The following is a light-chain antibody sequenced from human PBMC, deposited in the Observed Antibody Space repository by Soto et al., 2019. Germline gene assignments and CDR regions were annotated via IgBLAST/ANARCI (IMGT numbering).Light chain of an antibody. CDR2: LNSDGSH. V-gene: IGLV4-69*01. Sequence: QLVLTQSPSASASLGASVKFTCTLSSGHSNYAVAWHQQQPEKGPRYLMKLNSDGSHSKGDGIPDRFSGSSSGAERYLTISSLQSEDEADYYCQTWGTGIHWVFGGGTQLSVL. J-gene: IGLJ3*02. CDR1: SGHSNYA. CDR3: QTWGTGIHWV.